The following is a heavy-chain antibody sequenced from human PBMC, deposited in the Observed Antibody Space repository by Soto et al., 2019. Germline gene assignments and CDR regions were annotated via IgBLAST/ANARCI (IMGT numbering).Heavy chain of an antibody. CDR1: GSSINSSGYY. CDR2: MFYGVST. D-gene: IGHD3-3*02. Sequence: SETLSLTCTVSGSSINSSGYYWGWIRQPPGKGLEWVGSMFYGVSTYYNPSLKSRVTVSVDTSKNQFSLNLRSVTAADTAVYYCARLPSRHLVDYWGQGTLVTVSS. V-gene: IGHV4-39*01. J-gene: IGHJ4*02. CDR3: ARLPSRHLVDY.